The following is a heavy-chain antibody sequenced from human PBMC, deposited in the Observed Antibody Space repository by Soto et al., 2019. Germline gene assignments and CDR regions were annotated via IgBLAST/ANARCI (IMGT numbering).Heavy chain of an antibody. CDR3: ARESRYCSGGSCYFLPGIDY. Sequence: QVQLVQSGAEVKKPGSSVKVSCKASGGTFSSYAISWGRQPPGQGLEGMGGIIPIFGTANYAQKFQGRVTITADESTSTAYMELSSLRSEDTAVYYCARESRYCSGGSCYFLPGIDYWGQGTLVTVSS. CDR1: GGTFSSYA. V-gene: IGHV1-69*12. J-gene: IGHJ4*02. D-gene: IGHD2-15*01. CDR2: IIPIFGTA.